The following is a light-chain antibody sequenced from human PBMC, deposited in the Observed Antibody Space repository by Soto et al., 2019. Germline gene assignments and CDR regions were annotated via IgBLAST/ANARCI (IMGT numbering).Light chain of an antibody. Sequence: DIQMTQAPSTLSGSVGDRVTITCRASQTISSWLAWYQQKPGKAPKLLIYKASTLKSGVPSRFSGSGSGTEFTLTIRSLHPDDFATYYCQHSNSYSEAFGQGTKV. CDR1: QTISSW. CDR3: QHSNSYSEA. J-gene: IGKJ1*01. V-gene: IGKV1-5*03. CDR2: KAS.